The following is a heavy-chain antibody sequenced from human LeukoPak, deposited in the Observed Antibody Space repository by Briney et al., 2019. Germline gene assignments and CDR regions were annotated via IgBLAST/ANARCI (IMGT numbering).Heavy chain of an antibody. CDR3: ANTYYYDSSGFDY. D-gene: IGHD3-22*01. V-gene: IGHV3-30*18. Sequence: PGGSLRLSCAASGFTFSSYGMHWVRQAPGKGLEWVAVISYDGSNKYYADSVKGRFTISRDNSKNTLYLQMNSLRAEDTAVYYCANTYYYDSSGFDYWGQGTLVTVSS. CDR1: GFTFSSYG. CDR2: ISYDGSNK. J-gene: IGHJ4*02.